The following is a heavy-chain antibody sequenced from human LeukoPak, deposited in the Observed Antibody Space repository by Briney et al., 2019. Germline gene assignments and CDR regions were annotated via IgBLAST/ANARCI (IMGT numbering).Heavy chain of an antibody. CDR1: GFTFSSYA. V-gene: IGHV3-66*01. Sequence: GGSLRLSCAASGFTFSSYAMSWVRQAPGKGLEWVSVIYSGGSTYYADSVKGRFTISRDNSKNTLYLQMNSLRAEDTAVYYCASYPYCGGDCYSLDYWGQGTLVTVSS. CDR2: IYSGGST. D-gene: IGHD2-21*02. CDR3: ASYPYCGGDCYSLDY. J-gene: IGHJ4*02.